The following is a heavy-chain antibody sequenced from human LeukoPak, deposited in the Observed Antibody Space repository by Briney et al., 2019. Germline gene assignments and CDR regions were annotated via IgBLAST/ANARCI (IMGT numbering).Heavy chain of an antibody. Sequence: GGSLRLSCAASGFTFSSYRMNWVRQAPGKGLEWVSSISRSSSCIYYADSVKGRFTITRDNAKNSLYLQMNSLRAEDTAVYYCARDRLPRGYSGYDTDYWGQGTLVTVSS. V-gene: IGHV3-21*01. CDR2: ISRSSSCI. CDR1: GFTFSSYR. CDR3: ARDRLPRGYSGYDTDY. D-gene: IGHD5-12*01. J-gene: IGHJ4*02.